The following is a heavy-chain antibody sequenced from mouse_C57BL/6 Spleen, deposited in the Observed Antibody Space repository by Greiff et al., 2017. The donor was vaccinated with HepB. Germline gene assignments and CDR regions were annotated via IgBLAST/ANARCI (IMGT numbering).Heavy chain of an antibody. V-gene: IGHV1-55*01. J-gene: IGHJ1*03. D-gene: IGHD2-2*01. Sequence: QVQLKQPGAELVKPGASVKMSCKASGYTFTSYWITWVKQRPGQGLEWIGDIYPGSGSTNYNEKFKSKATLTVDTSSSTAYMQLSSLTSEDSAVYYCARTTMVTTALYWYFDVWGTGTTVTVSS. CDR3: ARTTMVTTALYWYFDV. CDR2: IYPGSGST. CDR1: GYTFTSYW.